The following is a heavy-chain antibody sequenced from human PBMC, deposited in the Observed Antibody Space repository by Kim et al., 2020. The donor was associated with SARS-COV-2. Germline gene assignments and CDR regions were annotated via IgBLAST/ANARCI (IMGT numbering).Heavy chain of an antibody. J-gene: IGHJ4*02. V-gene: IGHV3-64D*06. CDR1: GFTFSSYA. Sequence: GGSLRLSCSASGFTFSSYAMHWVRQAPGKGLEYVSAISSNGGSTYYADSVKGRFTISRDNSKNTLYLQMSSLRAEDTAVYYCVKADQEGYLYYFDYWGQGTLVTVSS. CDR3: VKADQEGYLYYFDY. CDR2: ISSNGGST. D-gene: IGHD5-18*01.